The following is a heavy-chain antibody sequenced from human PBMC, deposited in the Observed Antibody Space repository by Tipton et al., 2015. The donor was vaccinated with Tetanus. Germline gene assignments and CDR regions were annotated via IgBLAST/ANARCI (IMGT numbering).Heavy chain of an antibody. D-gene: IGHD6-19*01. J-gene: IGHJ4*02. CDR1: GFIFSNAW. CDR2: IKSKTDGGTT. V-gene: IGHV3-15*01. CDR3: TTDIRSNRVAVADY. Sequence: SLRLSCAASGFIFSNAWMSWVRQAPGKGLEWVGRIKSKTDGGTTDYAAPMKGRFTISRDDSKNTLYLQMNSLKTEDTAVYYCTTDIRSNRVAVADYWGQGTLVTVSS.